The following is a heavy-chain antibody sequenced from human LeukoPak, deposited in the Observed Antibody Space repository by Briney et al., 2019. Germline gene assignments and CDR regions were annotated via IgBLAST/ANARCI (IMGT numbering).Heavy chain of an antibody. V-gene: IGHV1-46*01. CDR2: INPSGGST. CDR3: ARVPGSGWYKYYFDY. J-gene: IGHJ4*02. D-gene: IGHD6-19*01. CDR1: GYTFTSYY. Sequence: ASVKVSCKASGYTFTSYYMHWVRQAPGQGLEWMGIINPSGGSTSYAQKFQGRVTMTRDMSTSTVYMELSSLRSEDTAVYYCARVPGSGWYKYYFDYWGQGTLVTVSS.